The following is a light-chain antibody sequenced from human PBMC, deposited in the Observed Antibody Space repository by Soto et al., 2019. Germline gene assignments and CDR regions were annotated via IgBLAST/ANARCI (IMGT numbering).Light chain of an antibody. V-gene: IGKV3-11*01. CDR1: QSVRSH. Sequence: CPATLSVCKRDRVTHYCRVSQSVRSHLAWYQQKPGQAPRLLIYDASNRATGIPARFSGSGSGTDFTLTISSLEPEDVAVYYCQQHSNRPPWTFGQGTEVDIK. CDR2: DAS. J-gene: IGKJ1*01. CDR3: QQHSNRPPWT.